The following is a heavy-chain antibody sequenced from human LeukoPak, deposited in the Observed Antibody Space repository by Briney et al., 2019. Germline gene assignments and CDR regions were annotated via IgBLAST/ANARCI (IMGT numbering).Heavy chain of an antibody. D-gene: IGHD4-17*01. J-gene: IGHJ4*02. CDR2: ISSGGRTI. V-gene: IGHV3-48*03. Sequence: GGSLRLSCAASGFTFSGSEMNWVRQAPGKGLEWVSYISSGGRTIYYADSVKGRFTISRDDTKNSLYLQMSSLRADDTAVYYCAKDRTTYGDYADYWGQGTLVTVSS. CDR1: GFTFSGSE. CDR3: AKDRTTYGDYADY.